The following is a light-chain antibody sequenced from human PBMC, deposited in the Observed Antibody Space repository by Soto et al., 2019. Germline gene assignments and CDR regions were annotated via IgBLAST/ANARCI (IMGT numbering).Light chain of an antibody. CDR1: QSLLHSNGYNY. CDR2: LGS. V-gene: IGKV2-28*01. J-gene: IGKJ4*01. CDR3: MQALLLPVT. Sequence: DIVMTQSPLSLPVTPGEPASISCRSSQSLLHSNGYNYLDWYLQKPGQSPQLLIYLGSNRASGVPDRFSGSGSGTDFTLKISRVEAEDVGVYYGMQALLLPVTFGGGTKVEIK.